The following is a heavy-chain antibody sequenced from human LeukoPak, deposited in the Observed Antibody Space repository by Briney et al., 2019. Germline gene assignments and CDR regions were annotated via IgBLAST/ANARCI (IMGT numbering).Heavy chain of an antibody. CDR2: ISRSYSTI. V-gene: IGHV3-48*04. J-gene: IGHJ3*02. D-gene: IGHD3-16*01. Sequence: PGGSLRLSCAASGFTFSSYTMNWVRQAPGKGLEWVSYISRSYSTINYADSVKGRFTISRHNAKNALYLEMNSLRAADTAVYYCARDYGEYDAFDIWGQGTMVTVSS. CDR1: GFTFSSYT. CDR3: ARDYGEYDAFDI.